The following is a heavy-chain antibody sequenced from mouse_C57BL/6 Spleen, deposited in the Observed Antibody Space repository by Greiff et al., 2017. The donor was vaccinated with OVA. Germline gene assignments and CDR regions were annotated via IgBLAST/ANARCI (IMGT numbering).Heavy chain of an antibody. J-gene: IGHJ1*03. CDR2: FYPGSGSI. D-gene: IGHD1-1*01. V-gene: IGHV1-62-2*01. Sequence: VQLQQSGAELVKPGASVKLSCKASGYTFTEYTIHWVKQRPGQGLEWIGWFYPGSGSIKYNEKFKDKATLTADKSSSTVYIELSRLTSEDSAVYFWARHGFTTVVAPWYFDVWGTGTTVTVSS. CDR3: ARHGFTTVVAPWYFDV. CDR1: GYTFTEYT.